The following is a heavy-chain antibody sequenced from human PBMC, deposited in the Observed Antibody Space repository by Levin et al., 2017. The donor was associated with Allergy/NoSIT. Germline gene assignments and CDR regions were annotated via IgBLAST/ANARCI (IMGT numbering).Heavy chain of an antibody. CDR3: AKGGYTVAYK. CDR1: GFTFSNYA. J-gene: IGHJ4*02. D-gene: IGHD5-24*01. CDR2: ISDDSSSGR. V-gene: IGHV3-23*01. Sequence: LGESLKISCAASGFTFSNYAVAWVRQAPGKGLEWVSSISDDSSSGRFYADSVKGRFTISRDNSKNTLYLQMNSLRVDDTAVYYCAKGGYTVAYKWGQGTLVTVSS.